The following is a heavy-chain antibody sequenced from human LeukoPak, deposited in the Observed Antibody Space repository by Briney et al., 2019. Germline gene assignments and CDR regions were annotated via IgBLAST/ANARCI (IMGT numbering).Heavy chain of an antibody. CDR3: AKDRRDGSGSYYKDY. CDR1: GFTFSSYG. Sequence: GGSLRLSCAASGFTFSSYGMPWVRQAPDKGLEWVAFIRYDGSNKYYADSVKGRFTISRDNSKNTLYLQMNSLRAEDTAVYYCAKDRRDGSGSYYKDYWGQGTLVTVSS. V-gene: IGHV3-30*02. CDR2: IRYDGSNK. D-gene: IGHD3-10*01. J-gene: IGHJ4*02.